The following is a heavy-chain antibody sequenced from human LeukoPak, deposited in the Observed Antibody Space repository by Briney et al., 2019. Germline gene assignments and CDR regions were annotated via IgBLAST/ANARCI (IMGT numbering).Heavy chain of an antibody. J-gene: IGHJ4*02. CDR1: GFTFSDCD. D-gene: IGHD6-25*01. CDR2: ISYMGDRR. Sequence: PGGSLRLSCTASGFTFSDCDMNWFRQAPGKGLQWVSSISYMGDRRYYADSAKGRFTISRDNAKNSLYLQMDNLRADDTAVYYCGKAFPPLRVAAAGDYWGQGTLVTVSS. CDR3: GKAFPPLRVAAAGDY. V-gene: IGHV3-21*06.